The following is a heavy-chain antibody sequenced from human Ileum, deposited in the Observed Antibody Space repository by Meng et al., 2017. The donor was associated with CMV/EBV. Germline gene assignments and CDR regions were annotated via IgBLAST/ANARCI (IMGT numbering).Heavy chain of an antibody. CDR1: GFSFRDLW. CDR2: IKGDGSQM. CDR3: SANLVGYTAGDS. J-gene: IGHJ5*02. V-gene: IGHV3-7*02. Sequence: GESLKISCAASGFSFRDLWMTWVRQTPGEGLEWVANIKGDGSQMAYADSVKGRFTISRDNTKTSLFLQMNSLRAEDTGVYHCSANLVGYTAGDSLGQGTLGTV. D-gene: IGHD1-26*01.